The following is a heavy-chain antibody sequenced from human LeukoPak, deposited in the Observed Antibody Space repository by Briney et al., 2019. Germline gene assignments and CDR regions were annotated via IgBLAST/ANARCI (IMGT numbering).Heavy chain of an antibody. CDR2: ISGSGGST. CDR3: AKESGRASGDSSGFTDY. Sequence: GGSLRLSCAASGFTFSSYAMSWVRQAPGKGLEWVSAISGSGGSTYYADSVKGRFTISRDNSKNTLYLQMNSLRAEDTAVYYCAKESGRASGDSSGFTDYWGQGTLVTVSS. J-gene: IGHJ4*02. CDR1: GFTFSSYA. D-gene: IGHD6-19*01. V-gene: IGHV3-23*01.